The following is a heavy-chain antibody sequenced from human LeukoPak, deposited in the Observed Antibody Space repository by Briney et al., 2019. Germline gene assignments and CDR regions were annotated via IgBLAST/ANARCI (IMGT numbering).Heavy chain of an antibody. J-gene: IGHJ3*02. CDR3: ARDPNGDYIGAFEI. Sequence: PGGSLRLSCAASGFTFSSYALSWVRQTPGKGLEWVSTISAGGSSTYYRDSVKGRFTISRDNSKNTLYLQMNSLRAEDTAVYYCARDPNGDYIGAFEIWGQGTMVTVSS. D-gene: IGHD4-17*01. V-gene: IGHV3-23*01. CDR2: ISAGGSST. CDR1: GFTFSSYA.